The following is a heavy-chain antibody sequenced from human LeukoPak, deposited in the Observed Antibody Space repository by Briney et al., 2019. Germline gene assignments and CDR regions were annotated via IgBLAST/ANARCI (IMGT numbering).Heavy chain of an antibody. J-gene: IGHJ4*02. CDR3: ATVHSGYDLGSFDY. Sequence: ASVKVSCKVSGYTLTELSMHWVRQAPGKGLEWVGGFDPEDGETIYAQKFQGRVTMTEDTSTDTAYMELSSLRSEDTAVYYCATVHSGYDLGSFDYWGQGTLVTVSS. CDR2: FDPEDGET. V-gene: IGHV1-24*01. D-gene: IGHD5-12*01. CDR1: GYTLTELS.